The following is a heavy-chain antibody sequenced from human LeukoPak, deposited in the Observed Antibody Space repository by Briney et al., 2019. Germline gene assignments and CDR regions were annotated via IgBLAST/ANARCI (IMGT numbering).Heavy chain of an antibody. D-gene: IGHD1-26*01. CDR2: IWYDGSNK. V-gene: IGHV3-33*01. CDR3: ATDRNSGKYYDY. CDR1: GLTFRNYG. J-gene: IGHJ4*02. Sequence: GGSLRLSCAASGLTFRNYGMHWVRQAPGKGLEWVAVIWYDGSNKYCADSVKGRFTISRDNSKDTLYLQMNSLRAEDTAVYYCATDRNSGKYYDYWGQGTLVTVSS.